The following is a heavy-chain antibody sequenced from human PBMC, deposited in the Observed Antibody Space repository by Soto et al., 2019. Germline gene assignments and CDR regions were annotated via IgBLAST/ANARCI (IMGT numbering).Heavy chain of an antibody. V-gene: IGHV4-31*03. CDR1: GGSISSGPFY. D-gene: IGHD1-1*01. CDR2: IHYSGNA. CDR3: ARMENVPYYFDS. J-gene: IGHJ4*02. Sequence: QVQLQESGPGLVKPSQTLSLTCTVSGGSISSGPFYWSWIRQHPVRRLEWIGYIHYSGNAYYNPSLMSRVTISVDTSKNQFSLKVTSVTVADTAVYYCARMENVPYYFDSWGQGTLVAVSS.